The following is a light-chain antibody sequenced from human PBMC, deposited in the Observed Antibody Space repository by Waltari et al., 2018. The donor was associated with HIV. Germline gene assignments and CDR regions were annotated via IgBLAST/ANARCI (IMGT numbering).Light chain of an antibody. Sequence: SYVLTQPPSVSVAPGKTAKITCVGNNIGTKSVHWYQQKPDQAPVLVIYYNADRPSGIPEHFSGSNSGNTATLTINRVEAGDEADYYCHVWDTISDHVVFGGGSKLTVL. V-gene: IGLV3-21*04. CDR2: YNA. CDR1: NIGTKS. J-gene: IGLJ2*01. CDR3: HVWDTISDHVV.